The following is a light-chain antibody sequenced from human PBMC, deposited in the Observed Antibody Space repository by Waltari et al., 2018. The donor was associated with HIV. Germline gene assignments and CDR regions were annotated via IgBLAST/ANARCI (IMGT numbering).Light chain of an antibody. CDR3: QLWDSRGNHVV. CDR2: DDS. J-gene: IGLJ2*01. V-gene: IGLV3-21*04. Sequence: SFVLTQSPSMSVAPGETARIACGGNTIGGESVHWYQQKPGQAPVLVMYDDSDRPSGIPERFSGSNSKNTATLTISRVEAGDEADYYCQLWDSRGNHVVFGGGTKLTVL. CDR1: TIGGES.